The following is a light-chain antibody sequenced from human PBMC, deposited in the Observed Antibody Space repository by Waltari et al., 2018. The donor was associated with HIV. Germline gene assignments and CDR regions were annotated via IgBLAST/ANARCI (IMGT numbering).Light chain of an antibody. Sequence: DIVMTQSPVSLPVTPGEPASISCRSSQALLKSNGYIYLDWYFQKPGQSPQLLIYWGTNRASGVPDRFSASGSATDFTLKISRVEAEDVGVYYCMQALETPLTFGEGTKVEIK. V-gene: IGKV2-28*01. CDR1: QALLKSNGYIY. J-gene: IGKJ4*01. CDR3: MQALETPLT. CDR2: WGT.